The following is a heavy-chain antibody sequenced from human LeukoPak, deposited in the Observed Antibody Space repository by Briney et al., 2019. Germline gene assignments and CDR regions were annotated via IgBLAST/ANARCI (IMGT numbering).Heavy chain of an antibody. Sequence: GGSLRLSCAASGFTFSSNYMSWVRQAPGKGLEWVSVIYSGGSTYYSDSVKGRFTISRDNSKNTLYLQMNSLRAEDTAVYYCARDIAVAGAIDYWGQGTLVTVSS. CDR2: IYSGGST. CDR3: ARDIAVAGAIDY. CDR1: GFTFSSNY. V-gene: IGHV3-53*01. J-gene: IGHJ4*02. D-gene: IGHD6-19*01.